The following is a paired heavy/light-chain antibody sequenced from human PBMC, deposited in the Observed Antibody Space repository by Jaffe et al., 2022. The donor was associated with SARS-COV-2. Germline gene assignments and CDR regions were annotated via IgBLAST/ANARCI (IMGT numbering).Heavy chain of an antibody. D-gene: IGHD3-10*01. V-gene: IGHV3-23*01. CDR2: ITGNAETT. CDR1: GLTFYNHA. CDR3: AAISGGSGSATFHYYGVDI. Sequence: EVQLLESGGGLVQPGGSLRLSCAASGLTFYNHAMNWVRQAPGKGLEWVSGITGNAETTYYADSVKGRFTISRDNPKNTLYLQMNSLRDEDTALYYCAAISGGSGSATFHYYGVDIWGQGTTVTVSS. J-gene: IGHJ6*02.
Light chain of an antibody. CDR1: STNIGDNY. V-gene: IGLV1-47*01. CDR2: RNS. J-gene: IGLJ2*01. Sequence: QSVLTQPPSASGTPGQTVTISCSGTSTNIGDNYVFWYQQFPGTAPKLLIYRNSQRPSGVPDRFSGSKSGTSASLAISGLRSEDEADFYCATWDDSLRIVLFGGGTKLTVL. CDR3: ATWDDSLRIVL.